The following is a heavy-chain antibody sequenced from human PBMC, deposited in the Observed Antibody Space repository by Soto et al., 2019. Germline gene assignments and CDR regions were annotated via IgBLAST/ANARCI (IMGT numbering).Heavy chain of an antibody. CDR3: ARAIYCSGGSCYFVLYAFDI. J-gene: IGHJ3*02. V-gene: IGHV1-8*01. Sequence: ASVKVSCKASGYTFTSYDINWVRQATGQGLEWMGWMNPNSGNTGYAQKFQGRVTMTRNTSISTAYMELSSLRSEDTAVYYCARAIYCSGGSCYFVLYAFDIWGQGTMVTV. CDR1: GYTFTSYD. D-gene: IGHD2-15*01. CDR2: MNPNSGNT.